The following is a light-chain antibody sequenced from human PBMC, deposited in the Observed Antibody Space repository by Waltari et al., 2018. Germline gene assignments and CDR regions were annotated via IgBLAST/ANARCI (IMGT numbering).Light chain of an antibody. CDR1: QSISTS. J-gene: IGKJ2*01. CDR3: QQYNSFPYT. Sequence: DIQMIQSPSTLSASVGNRVTITCRASQSISTSLAWYQQKPGKAPKLVIYRASSLESVVPSRFSGSGSGTECTLTISSLQPDDFATYYCQQYNSFPYTFGQGTKLEI. CDR2: RAS. V-gene: IGKV1-5*03.